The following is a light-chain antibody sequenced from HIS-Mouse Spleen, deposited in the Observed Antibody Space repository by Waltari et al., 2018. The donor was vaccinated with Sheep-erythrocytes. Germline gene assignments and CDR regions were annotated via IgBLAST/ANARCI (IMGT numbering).Light chain of an antibody. V-gene: IGKV4-1*01. Sequence: DIVMTQSPDSLAVSLRERATLHCKSSQSVLYSSNNKNYLAWYQQKPGQPPKLLIYGASTRESGVPDRFSGSGSGTDFTLTISSLQAEDVAVYYCQQYYSTPYTFGQGTKLEIK. CDR2: GAS. CDR1: QSVLYSSNNKNY. CDR3: QQYYSTPYT. J-gene: IGKJ2*01.